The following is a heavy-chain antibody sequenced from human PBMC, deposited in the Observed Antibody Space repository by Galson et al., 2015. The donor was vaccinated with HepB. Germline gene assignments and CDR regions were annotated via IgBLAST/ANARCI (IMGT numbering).Heavy chain of an antibody. Sequence: SVKVSCKASGGTFSSYGISWVRQAPGQGLEWMGWISAYNGNTNYAQKLQGRVTMTTDTSTSTAYMELRSLRSDDTAVYYCARYYDLSDLPYYYYYGMDVWGQGTTVTVSS. V-gene: IGHV1-18*04. CDR1: GGTFSSYG. D-gene: IGHD1-26*01. J-gene: IGHJ6*02. CDR2: ISAYNGNT. CDR3: ARYYDLSDLPYYYYYGMDV.